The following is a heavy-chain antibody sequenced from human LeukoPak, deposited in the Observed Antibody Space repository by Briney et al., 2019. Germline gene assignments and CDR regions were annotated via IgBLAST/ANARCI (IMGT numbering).Heavy chain of an antibody. Sequence: ASVKVSCKASGYTFTSYYMHWVRQAPGQGLEWMGWINPNSGGTNYAQKFQGRVTMTRDTSISTAYMELSRLRSDDTAVYYCARERFGELLLDYWGQGTLVTVSS. CDR2: INPNSGGT. D-gene: IGHD3-10*01. J-gene: IGHJ4*02. CDR1: GYTFTSYY. CDR3: ARERFGELLLDY. V-gene: IGHV1-2*02.